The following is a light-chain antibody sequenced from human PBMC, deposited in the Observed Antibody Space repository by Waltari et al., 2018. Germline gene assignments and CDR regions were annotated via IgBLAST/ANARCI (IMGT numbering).Light chain of an antibody. Sequence: DIQMTPSPSSPSACVGDRVTITCRASQTINNWLAWYQQKPGKAPKLLIYKASTLESGVPSRFSGSGSGTEFTLTISSLQPGDFATYYCQQFSSFPWTFGHGTKVEIK. CDR3: QQFSSFPWT. CDR2: KAS. V-gene: IGKV1-5*03. CDR1: QTINNW. J-gene: IGKJ1*01.